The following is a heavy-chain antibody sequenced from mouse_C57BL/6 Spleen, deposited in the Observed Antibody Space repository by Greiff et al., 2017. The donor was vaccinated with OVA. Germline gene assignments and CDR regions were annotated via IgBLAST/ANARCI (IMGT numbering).Heavy chain of an antibody. J-gene: IGHJ1*03. Sequence: QVQLQQPGAELVKPGASVKLSCKASGYTFTSYWMHWVKQRPGQGLEWIGMIHPNSGSTNYNEKFKSKATLTVDKSSSTAYMQLSSLTSEDSAVYYCARDELGRHFDVWGTGTTVTVSS. CDR2: IHPNSGST. CDR1: GYTFTSYW. D-gene: IGHD4-1*01. V-gene: IGHV1-64*01. CDR3: ARDELGRHFDV.